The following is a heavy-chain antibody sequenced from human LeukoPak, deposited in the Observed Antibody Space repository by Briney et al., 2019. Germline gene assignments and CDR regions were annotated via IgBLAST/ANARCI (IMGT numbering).Heavy chain of an antibody. V-gene: IGHV1-69*13. D-gene: IGHD2-15*01. Sequence: SVKVSCKASVGTFSSYAISWVRQAPGQGLEWMGGIIPIFGTANYAQKFQGRVTITADESTSTAYMELSSLRSEDTAVYYCARDYCGGGSCYQTWDYYYYYMDVWGKGTTVTVSS. J-gene: IGHJ6*03. CDR1: VGTFSSYA. CDR2: IIPIFGTA. CDR3: ARDYCGGGSCYQTWDYYYYYMDV.